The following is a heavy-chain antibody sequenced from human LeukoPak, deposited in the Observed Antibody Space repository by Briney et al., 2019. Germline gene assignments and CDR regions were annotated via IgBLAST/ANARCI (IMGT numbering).Heavy chain of an antibody. CDR1: GFTFSSYA. V-gene: IGHV3-23*01. J-gene: IGHJ4*02. Sequence: GGSLRLSCAASGFTFSSYAMSWVRQAPGKGLEWVSAISGSGGSTYYADSVKGRFTISRDNSENTLYLQMNSLRAEDTAVYYCAKVREGEYYSDYWGQGTLVTVSS. CDR2: ISGSGGST. CDR3: AKVREGEYYSDY.